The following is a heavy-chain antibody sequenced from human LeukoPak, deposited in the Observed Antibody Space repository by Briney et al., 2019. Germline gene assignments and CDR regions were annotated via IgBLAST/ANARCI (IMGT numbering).Heavy chain of an antibody. Sequence: SVKVSCKASGGTFSSYAISWVRQAPGQGLEWMGWIIPILGPANYAQSFQGRVTMTADESTSTAYMELSSLRSEDTAVYYCATSSRTYSSTDYWGQGTLVTVSS. CDR2: IIPILGPA. V-gene: IGHV1-69*11. CDR3: ATSSRTYSSTDY. CDR1: GGTFSSYA. J-gene: IGHJ4*02. D-gene: IGHD6-13*01.